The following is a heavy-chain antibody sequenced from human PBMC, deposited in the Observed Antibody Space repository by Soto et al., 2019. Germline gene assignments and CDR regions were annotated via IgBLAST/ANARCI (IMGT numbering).Heavy chain of an antibody. CDR2: IYYSGST. CDR1: GGSISSGDYY. Sequence: QVQLQESGPGLVKPSQTLSLTCTVSGGSISSGDYYWSWIRQPPGKGLEWIGYIYYSGSTYYNPSLKSRVNISVDTSKNQCSLKLSSVTAADTAVYYCARANYGHYEVGWFDPWGQGTLVTVSS. CDR3: ARANYGHYEVGWFDP. D-gene: IGHD4-17*01. V-gene: IGHV4-30-4*01. J-gene: IGHJ5*02.